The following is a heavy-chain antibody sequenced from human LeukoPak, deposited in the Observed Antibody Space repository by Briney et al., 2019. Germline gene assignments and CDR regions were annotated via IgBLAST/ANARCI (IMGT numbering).Heavy chain of an antibody. CDR2: ISYDGSNK. V-gene: IGHV3-30*18. CDR3: AKDQTTVWIGHADY. J-gene: IGHJ4*02. CDR1: GFTFNSYG. Sequence: QPGRSLRLSCAASGFTFNSYGMHWVRQAPGKGLEWVAVISYDGSNKYYADSAKGRFTISRDNSKNTLYLQMNSLRAEDTAVYYCAKDQTTVWIGHADYWGQGTLVTVSS. D-gene: IGHD4-11*01.